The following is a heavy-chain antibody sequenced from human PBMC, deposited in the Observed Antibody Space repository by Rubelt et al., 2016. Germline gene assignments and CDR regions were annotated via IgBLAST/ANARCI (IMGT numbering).Heavy chain of an antibody. V-gene: IGHV4-31*03. Sequence: QVQLQESGPGLVKPSQTLSLTCTVSGGSISSGGYYWSWIRQHPGKGLEWIGYIYYSGSTYYNPSLKCRVTISVDTSKNQFSLKMSSGTAADTAVYYCARDGRLQPRAFDYWGQGTLVTVSS. J-gene: IGHJ4*02. CDR1: GGSISSGGYY. D-gene: IGHD5-24*01. CDR3: ARDGRLQPRAFDY. CDR2: IYYSGST.